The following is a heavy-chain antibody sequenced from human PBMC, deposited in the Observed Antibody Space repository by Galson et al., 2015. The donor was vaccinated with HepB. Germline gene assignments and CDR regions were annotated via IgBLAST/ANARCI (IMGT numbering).Heavy chain of an antibody. D-gene: IGHD5-18*01. J-gene: IGHJ4*02. CDR2: IYPGDSDT. V-gene: IGHV5-51*01. CDR1: GYSFTKYW. Sequence: QSGAEVKKPGESLKISCKGSGYSFTKYWIGWVRQMPGKGLEWMGIIYPGDSDTRYSPSFRGQVTISADKSISTAFLQWSSLEASDTAMYFCARRGDTYGFSDYWGQGTLVTVSS. CDR3: ARRGDTYGFSDY.